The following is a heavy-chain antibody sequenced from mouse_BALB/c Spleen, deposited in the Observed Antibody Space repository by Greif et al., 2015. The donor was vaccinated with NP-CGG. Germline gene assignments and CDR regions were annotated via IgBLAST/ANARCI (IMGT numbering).Heavy chain of an antibody. CDR3: NAETARAKRGFDY. Sequence: EVKVVESGAELVRSGASVKLSCTASGFNIKDYYMHWVKQRPEQGLEWIGWIDPENGDTEYAPKFQGKATMTADTSSNTAYLQLSSLTSEDTAVYYCNAETARAKRGFDYWGQGTTLTVSS. V-gene: IGHV14-4*02. CDR1: GFNIKDYY. CDR2: IDPENGDT. J-gene: IGHJ2*01. D-gene: IGHD3-2*01.